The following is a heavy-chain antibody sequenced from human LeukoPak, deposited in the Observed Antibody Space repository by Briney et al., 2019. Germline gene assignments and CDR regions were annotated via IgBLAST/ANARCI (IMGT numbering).Heavy chain of an antibody. V-gene: IGHV1-8*03. CDR3: ARGFRGAAAGTIDP. CDR2: INPNSGDT. CDR1: GYTFTSYD. D-gene: IGHD6-13*01. J-gene: IGHJ5*02. Sequence: GASVKVSCKAYGYTFTSYDIHWVRQATGQGLEWMGWINPNSGDTGYGQKFQGRVTITRTISISTAYMELNSLRSEDTAVYYCARGFRGAAAGTIDPWGQGTLVTVSS.